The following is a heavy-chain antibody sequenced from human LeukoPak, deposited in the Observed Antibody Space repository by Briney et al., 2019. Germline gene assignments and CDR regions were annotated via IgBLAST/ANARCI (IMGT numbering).Heavy chain of an antibody. D-gene: IGHD6-19*01. J-gene: IGHJ6*02. CDR1: GGSISSYY. CDR3: ARDLTVIAVAGTDDYYYYGMDV. Sequence: SETLSLTCTASGGSISSYYWSWIRQPPGKGLEWIGYIYYSGSTNYNPSLKSRVTISVDTSKNQFSLKLSSVTAADTAVYYCARDLTVIAVAGTDDYYYYGMDVWGQGTTVTVSS. V-gene: IGHV4-59*01. CDR2: IYYSGST.